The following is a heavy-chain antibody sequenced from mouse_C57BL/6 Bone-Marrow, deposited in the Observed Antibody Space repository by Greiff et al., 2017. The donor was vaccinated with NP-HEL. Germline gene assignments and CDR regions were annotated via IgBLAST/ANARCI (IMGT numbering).Heavy chain of an antibody. CDR2: IFPGSGST. CDR1: GYTFTDYY. CDR3: ASPLLRYYWYFDV. V-gene: IGHV1-75*01. D-gene: IGHD1-1*01. Sequence: VQLQQSGPELVKPGASVKISCKASGYTFTDYYINWVKQRPGQGLEWIGWIFPGSGSTYYNEKFKGKATLTVDKSSSTAYMLLSSLTSEDSAVYCCASPLLRYYWYFDVWGTGTTVTVSS. J-gene: IGHJ1*03.